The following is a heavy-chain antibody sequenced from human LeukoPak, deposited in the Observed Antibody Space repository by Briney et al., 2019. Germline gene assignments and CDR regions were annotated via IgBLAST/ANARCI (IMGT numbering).Heavy chain of an antibody. V-gene: IGHV4-34*01. Sequence: SETLSLTCAVYGGSFSGYYWSWIRQSPGKGLEWIGEINHSGSTNYNPSLKSRVTISLDTSKNQFSLKLTSVTAADTAVYYCAGHHPRNTVDFWGQGTLVTVSS. CDR1: GGSFSGYY. D-gene: IGHD2/OR15-2a*01. CDR3: AGHHPRNTVDF. CDR2: INHSGST. J-gene: IGHJ4*02.